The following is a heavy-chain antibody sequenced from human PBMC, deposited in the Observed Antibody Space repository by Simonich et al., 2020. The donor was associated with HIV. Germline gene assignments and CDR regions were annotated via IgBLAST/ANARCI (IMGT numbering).Heavy chain of an antibody. J-gene: IGHJ4*02. CDR2: MKTNSGNT. CDR1: GYTFTSYD. V-gene: IGHV1-8*02. D-gene: IGHD3-3*01. CDR3: AREDLRSGSHYRYFDS. Sequence: QVQLVQSGAEVKKPGASVKVSCKASGYTFTSYDINWVRQATGQGLEWVGVMKTNSGNTGYAQKLQGRVTMTRDTSISTAYMELSRLRSDDTAVYYCAREDLRSGSHYRYFDSWGQGTLVTVSS.